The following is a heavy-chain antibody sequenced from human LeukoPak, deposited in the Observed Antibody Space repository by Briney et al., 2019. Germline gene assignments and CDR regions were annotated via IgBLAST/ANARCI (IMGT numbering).Heavy chain of an antibody. D-gene: IGHD2-8*01. J-gene: IGHJ5*02. CDR1: GFTFSSYW. CDR2: IKQDGSEK. V-gene: IGHV3-7*01. CDR3: ARDRALMDPAEYFDP. Sequence: GGSLRLSCAASGFTFSSYWMSWVRQAPGKGLEWVANIKQDGSEKYYVDSVKGRFTISRDNAKNSLYLQMNSLRAEDTAVYYCARDRALMDPAEYFDPWGQGTLVTVSS.